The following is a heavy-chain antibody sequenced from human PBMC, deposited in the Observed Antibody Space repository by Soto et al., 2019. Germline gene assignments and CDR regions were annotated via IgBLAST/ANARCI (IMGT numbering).Heavy chain of an antibody. CDR1: GGTFSSYP. Sequence: QVQLVQSGAEVKKPGSSVKVSCEASGGTFSSYPINWVRQAPGQGLEWMGGIIPFFGTSNYAQKFQGRVTITADDSTSTAYMELRILRSEDTAVYYCARVGHITIYAMAVWGQGTTVTVSS. J-gene: IGHJ6*02. V-gene: IGHV1-69*01. CDR2: IIPFFGTS. CDR3: ARVGHITIYAMAV. D-gene: IGHD1-26*01.